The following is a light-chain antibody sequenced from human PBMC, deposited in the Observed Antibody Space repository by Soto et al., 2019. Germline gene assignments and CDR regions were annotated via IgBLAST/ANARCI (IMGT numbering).Light chain of an antibody. J-gene: IGLJ1*01. CDR2: DVS. CDR1: SSDVGTYNY. CDR3: CSYAGSPRYV. Sequence: QSALTQPRSVSGSLGQSVTISCTGTSSDVGTYNYVSWYQQHPGKAPKVMIYDVSERPSGVPDRFSGSKSGNMASLTISGLQAEDEADYYCCSYAGSPRYVLGTGTKLTVL. V-gene: IGLV2-11*01.